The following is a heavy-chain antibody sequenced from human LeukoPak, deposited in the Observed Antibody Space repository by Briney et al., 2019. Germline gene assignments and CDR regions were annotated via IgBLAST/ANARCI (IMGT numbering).Heavy chain of an antibody. J-gene: IGHJ4*02. CDR2: ISGGGGTT. CDR3: AKSKTTSWSDFDY. D-gene: IGHD2-2*01. V-gene: IGHV3-23*01. CDR1: GFTFSSYA. Sequence: GGSLRLSCAASGFTFSSYAMGWVRQAPGKGLEWVSAISGGGGTTYDADSVKGRFTISRDNSKNTLSLQMNGLRAEDTAVYYCAKSKTTSWSDFDYWGQGTLVTVSS.